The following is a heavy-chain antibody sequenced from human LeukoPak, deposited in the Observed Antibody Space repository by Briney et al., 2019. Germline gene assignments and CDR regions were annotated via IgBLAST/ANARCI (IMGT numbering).Heavy chain of an antibody. CDR2: INPNSGGT. D-gene: IGHD2-2*01. CDR3: ARSRVPAAHNWFDP. Sequence: SSVKVSCKASGYTFTGYYMYWVRQAPGQGLEWMGWINPNSGGTNYAQKFQGRVTMTRDTSISPAYMELSRLRSDDTAVYYCARSRVPAAHNWFDPWGQGTLVTVSS. CDR1: GYTFTGYY. J-gene: IGHJ5*02. V-gene: IGHV1-2*02.